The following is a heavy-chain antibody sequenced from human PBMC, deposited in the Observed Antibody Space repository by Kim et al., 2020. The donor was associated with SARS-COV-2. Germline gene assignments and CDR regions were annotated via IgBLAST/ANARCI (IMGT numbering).Heavy chain of an antibody. D-gene: IGHD6-6*01. Sequence: NYAQRFQGRVTITADESTSTAYMELSSLRSEDTAVYYCARDSYSSSSGLLWGQGTLVTVSS. CDR3: ARDSYSSSSGLL. V-gene: IGHV1-69*01. J-gene: IGHJ4*02.